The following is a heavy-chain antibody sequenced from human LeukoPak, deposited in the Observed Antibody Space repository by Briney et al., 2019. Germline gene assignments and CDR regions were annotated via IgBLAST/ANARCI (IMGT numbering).Heavy chain of an antibody. D-gene: IGHD3-10*01. CDR2: ISYDGSNK. Sequence: PGGSLRLYCAASGFTFSSYAMHWVRQAPGKGLEWVAVISYDGSNKYYADSVKGRFTISRDNSKNTLYLQMNSLRAEDTAVYYCARDKSPTYYYATFDYWGQGTLVTVSS. CDR1: GFTFSSYA. CDR3: ARDKSPTYYYATFDY. J-gene: IGHJ4*02. V-gene: IGHV3-30-3*01.